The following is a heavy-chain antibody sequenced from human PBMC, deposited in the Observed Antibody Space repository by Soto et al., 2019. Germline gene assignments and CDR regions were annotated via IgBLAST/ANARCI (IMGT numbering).Heavy chain of an antibody. CDR2: ISSTGDGT. CDR3: AKNGDFWSWGMDV. V-gene: IGHV3-23*01. J-gene: IGHJ6*02. D-gene: IGHD3-3*01. Sequence: GGSLRLSCAASGFTFSTYAMTWVRQAPGKGLEWVSIISSTGDGTYYADSVKGRFTISRDNSQRTLNLQMNSLRAEDTAVYYCAKNGDFWSWGMDVWGQGTTVTVS. CDR1: GFTFSTYA.